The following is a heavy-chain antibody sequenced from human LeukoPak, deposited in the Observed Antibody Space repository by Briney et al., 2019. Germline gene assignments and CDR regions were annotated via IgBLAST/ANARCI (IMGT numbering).Heavy chain of an antibody. D-gene: IGHD2-2*01. CDR3: AKDPANQLLYPAHFSH. CDR2: ISGSGVST. J-gene: IGHJ1*01. Sequence: AGGSLRLSCAASGFTFSSYVMNWVRQAPGKGLEWVSAISGSGVSTSYADSVKGRLTISRDNSKNTLYLHMNSLRAEDTAIYFCAKDPANQLLYPAHFSHWGQGTLVTVSS. V-gene: IGHV3-23*01. CDR1: GFTFSSYV.